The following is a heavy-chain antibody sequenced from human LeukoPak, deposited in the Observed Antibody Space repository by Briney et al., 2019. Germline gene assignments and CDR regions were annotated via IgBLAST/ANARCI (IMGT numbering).Heavy chain of an antibody. J-gene: IGHJ4*02. CDR3: ARGNSGSYYGFDY. CDR1: GGSISSYY. Sequence: SETLSLTCTVSGGSISSYYWSWIRQPPGKGLEWIGYIYYTGSTNYNPSLKCRVTISVDTSKNQFSLKLSSVTAADTAVYYCARGNSGSYYGFDYWGQGTLVTVSS. D-gene: IGHD1-26*01. V-gene: IGHV4-59*01. CDR2: IYYTGST.